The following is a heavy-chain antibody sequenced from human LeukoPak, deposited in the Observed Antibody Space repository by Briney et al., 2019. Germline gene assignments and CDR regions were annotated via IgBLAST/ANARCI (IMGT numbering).Heavy chain of an antibody. CDR1: GFTFSSYW. CDR3: TTPAGSSGYSALDFDY. V-gene: IGHV3-7*03. J-gene: IGHJ4*02. D-gene: IGHD3-22*01. Sequence: GGSLRLSCAASGFTFSSYWMSWVRQAPGKGLEWVANIKQDGSEKYYVDSVKGRFTISRDNAKNSLYLQMNSLKTEDTAVYYCTTPAGSSGYSALDFDYWGQGTLVTVSS. CDR2: IKQDGSEK.